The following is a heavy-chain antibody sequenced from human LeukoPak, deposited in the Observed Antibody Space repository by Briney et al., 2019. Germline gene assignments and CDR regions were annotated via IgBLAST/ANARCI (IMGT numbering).Heavy chain of an antibody. Sequence: GGSLRLSCSASGFSFSSFAMYWVRQVPGKGVEYVSSISSDGDSTKYADSMKGRFTISRDNSKNTLFLQMSSLRPDDSALYYCVKSGVAVYGIGHFDYWGQGTLVTVSS. CDR2: ISSDGDST. CDR3: VKSGVAVYGIGHFDY. J-gene: IGHJ4*02. D-gene: IGHD2-8*01. CDR1: GFSFSSFA. V-gene: IGHV3-64D*09.